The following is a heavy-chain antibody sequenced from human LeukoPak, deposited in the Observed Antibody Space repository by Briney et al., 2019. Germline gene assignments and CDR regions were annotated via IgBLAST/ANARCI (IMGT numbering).Heavy chain of an antibody. J-gene: IGHJ4*02. CDR1: GFTSGDYA. CDR2: MRRQGYDWTT. CDR3: TRHMSTVTPYYFDY. Sequence: GRSRRLSCKTPGFTSGDYAMSRVRQAPGKGAEWVGFMRRQGYDWTTQFAASVKGRFTISRDDSKSIAYLQMNSLKTEDTAVYYCTRHMSTVTPYYFDYWAQGTLVTVSS. V-gene: IGHV3-49*04. D-gene: IGHD4-17*01.